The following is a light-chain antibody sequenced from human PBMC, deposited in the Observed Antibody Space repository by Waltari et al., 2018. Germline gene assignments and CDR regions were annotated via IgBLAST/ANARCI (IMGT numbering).Light chain of an antibody. CDR3: AAWDDSLSGVV. V-gene: IGLV1-47*01. J-gene: IGLJ2*01. Sequence: QSVLTQPPSASGTPGQRVIISCSGSISNIGANYVYWYQQLPGTAPKHLIYRNNQRPSGVSDRFSGSKSGTSASLAISGLRSEDEAHYHCAAWDDSLSGVVFGGGTKLTVL. CDR1: ISNIGANY. CDR2: RNN.